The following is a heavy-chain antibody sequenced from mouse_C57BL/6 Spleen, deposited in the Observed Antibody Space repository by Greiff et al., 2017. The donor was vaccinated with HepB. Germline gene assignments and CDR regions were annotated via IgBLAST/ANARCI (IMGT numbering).Heavy chain of an antibody. Sequence: EVQLQQSGAELVKPGASVKLSCTASGFNIKDYYMHWVKQRTEQGLEWIGRIDPEDGETKYAPKFQGKATITADTSSNTADLQLSSLTSEDTAVYYCARWGAGSRGYFDVWGTGTTVTVSS. CDR3: ARWGAGSRGYFDV. J-gene: IGHJ1*03. D-gene: IGHD1-1*02. CDR1: GFNIKDYY. CDR2: IDPEDGET. V-gene: IGHV14-2*01.